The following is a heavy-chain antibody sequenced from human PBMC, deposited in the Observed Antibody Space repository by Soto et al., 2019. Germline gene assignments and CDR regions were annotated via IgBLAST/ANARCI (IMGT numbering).Heavy chain of an antibody. V-gene: IGHV4-59*01. J-gene: IGHJ4*02. D-gene: IGHD6-13*01. Sequence: SETLSLTCTVSGGSISSNYWTWIRQPPGKGLEWIGYVYNSGSTNYNPSLKSRVTISEDTSKSQFSLKVNSMTAADTAVYYCAGYRREAVAGYALDNWGQGILVTVSS. CDR1: GGSISSNY. CDR3: AGYRREAVAGYALDN. CDR2: VYNSGST.